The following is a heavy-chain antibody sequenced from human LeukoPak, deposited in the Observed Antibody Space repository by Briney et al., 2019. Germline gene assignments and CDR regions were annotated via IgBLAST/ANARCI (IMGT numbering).Heavy chain of an antibody. J-gene: IGHJ4*02. V-gene: IGHV1-69*04. D-gene: IGHD3-22*01. CDR2: IIPSLGIA. Sequence: ASVKVSCKASGDTFSGYTISWVRQAPGQGLEWMGRIIPSLGIANYAQKFQGRVTITADKSTSTAYMELSSLRSEDTAVYYCARDYYDSSGYLNWSQGTLVTVSS. CDR1: GDTFSGYT. CDR3: ARDYYDSSGYLN.